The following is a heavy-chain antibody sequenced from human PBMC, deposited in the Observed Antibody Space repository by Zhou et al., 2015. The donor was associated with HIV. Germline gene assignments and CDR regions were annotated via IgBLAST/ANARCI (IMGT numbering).Heavy chain of an antibody. Sequence: QVQLVQSGGEVKKPGASMKVSCKASGGTFSSYAISWVRQAPGQGLEWMGGIIPIFGTANYAQKFQGRVTITADKSTSTAYMELSSLRSEDTAVYYCARDEVGHTMIVASYGMDVWGQGTTVTVSS. D-gene: IGHD3-22*01. CDR3: ARDEVGHTMIVASYGMDV. CDR1: GGTFSSYA. J-gene: IGHJ6*02. V-gene: IGHV1-69*06. CDR2: IIPIFGTA.